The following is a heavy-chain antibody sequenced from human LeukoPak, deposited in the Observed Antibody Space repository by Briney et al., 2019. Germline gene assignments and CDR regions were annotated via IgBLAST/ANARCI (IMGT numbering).Heavy chain of an antibody. D-gene: IGHD2-15*01. CDR2: IKQDGSEK. CDR1: GFTFSSYW. Sequence: PGGSLRLSCAASGFTFSSYWMSWVRQAPGKGLEWVAHIKQDGSEKYYVDSVKGRFTISRDNAKNSLYLQMNSLRAEDTAVYYCARAGGPNWFDPWGQGTLVIVSS. V-gene: IGHV3-7*01. CDR3: ARAGGPNWFDP. J-gene: IGHJ5*02.